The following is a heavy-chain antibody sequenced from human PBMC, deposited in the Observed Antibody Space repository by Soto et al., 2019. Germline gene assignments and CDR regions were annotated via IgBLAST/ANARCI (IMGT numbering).Heavy chain of an antibody. Sequence: EVQLVESGGGLVQPGGSLRLSCAASGFTVSSNYMSWVRQAPGKGLEWVSVIYSGGSTYYADSVKGRFTISRDNSKNTLDLQMNSLRAEDTAVYYCARDLYYYYMDVWGKGTTVTVSS. CDR2: IYSGGST. CDR1: GFTVSSNY. V-gene: IGHV3-66*01. CDR3: ARDLYYYYMDV. J-gene: IGHJ6*03.